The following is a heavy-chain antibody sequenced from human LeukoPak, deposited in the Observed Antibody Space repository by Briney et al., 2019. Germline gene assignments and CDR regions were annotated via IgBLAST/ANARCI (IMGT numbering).Heavy chain of an antibody. CDR2: IYTSGST. Sequence: KPSQTLSLTCTVSGGSISSGSYYWSWIRQPAGKGLEWIGRIYTSGSTNYNPSLKSRVTISVDTSKNQFSLKLSSVTAADTAVYYCAREGSGSFSTWGQGTLVTVSS. D-gene: IGHD1-26*01. J-gene: IGHJ5*02. CDR3: AREGSGSFST. V-gene: IGHV4-61*02. CDR1: GGSISSGSYY.